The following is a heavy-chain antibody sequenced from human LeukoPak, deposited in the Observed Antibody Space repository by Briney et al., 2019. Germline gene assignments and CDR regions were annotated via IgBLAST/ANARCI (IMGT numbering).Heavy chain of an antibody. CDR1: GFTFSSYG. Sequence: GGSLRLSCAASGFTFSSYGMHWVRQAPGKGLEWVSAISGSGGSTYYADSVKGRFTISRDNSKNTLYLQMNSLRAEDTAVYYCAKDRESPSIAAAVTWGQGTLVTVSS. D-gene: IGHD6-13*01. V-gene: IGHV3-23*01. CDR3: AKDRESPSIAAAVT. CDR2: ISGSGGST. J-gene: IGHJ5*02.